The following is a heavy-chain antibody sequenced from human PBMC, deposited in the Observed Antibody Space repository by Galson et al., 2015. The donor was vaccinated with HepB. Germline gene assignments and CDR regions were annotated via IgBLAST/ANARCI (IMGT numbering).Heavy chain of an antibody. D-gene: IGHD6-13*01. J-gene: IGHJ5*02. CDR2: IDPSDSYT. CDR3: ARLEVQQQPHLYSRDGWFDP. V-gene: IGHV5-10-1*01. CDR1: GYSFTSYW. Sequence: QSGAEVKKPGESLRISCKGSGYSFTSYWISWVRQMPGKGLEWMGRIDPSDSYTNYSPSFQGHVTISADKSISTAYLQWSSLKASDTAMYYCARLEVQQQPHLYSRDGWFDPWGQGTLVTVSS.